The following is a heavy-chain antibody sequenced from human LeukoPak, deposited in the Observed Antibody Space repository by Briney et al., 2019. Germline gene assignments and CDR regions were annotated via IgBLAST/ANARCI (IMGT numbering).Heavy chain of an antibody. Sequence: ASVKVSCKASGYTFTSYGISWVRQAPGQGLEWMGWISAYNGNTNYAQKLQGRVTVTTDTSTSTAYMELRSLRSDDTAVYYCARAVVGATMDSYYFDYWGQGTLVTVSS. V-gene: IGHV1-18*01. D-gene: IGHD1-26*01. CDR3: ARAVVGATMDSYYFDY. CDR2: ISAYNGNT. J-gene: IGHJ4*02. CDR1: GYTFTSYG.